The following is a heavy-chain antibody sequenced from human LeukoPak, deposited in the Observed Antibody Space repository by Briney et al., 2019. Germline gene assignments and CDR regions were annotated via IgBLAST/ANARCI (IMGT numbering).Heavy chain of an antibody. V-gene: IGHV3-30*04. Sequence: GGSLRLSCAASGCTFSSYSMNWVRQAPGKGLEWVAVISYDGSNKYYADSVKGGFTISRDNSKNTLYLHMNSLRDEATAVYYCAREAYYDSSGYYPHWGQGTLVTVSS. CDR3: AREAYYDSSGYYPH. J-gene: IGHJ4*02. CDR2: ISYDGSNK. CDR1: GCTFSSYS. D-gene: IGHD3-22*01.